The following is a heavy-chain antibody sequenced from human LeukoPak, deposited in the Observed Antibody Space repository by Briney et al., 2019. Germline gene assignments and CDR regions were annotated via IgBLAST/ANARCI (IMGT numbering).Heavy chain of an antibody. V-gene: IGHV4-39*07. CDR1: GGSISSSSYY. D-gene: IGHD6-19*01. CDR3: ARAETYSSDWYDPFFDY. J-gene: IGHJ4*02. Sequence: SETLSLTCTVSGGSISSSSYYWGWIRQPPGKGLEWIGSLYHSGSSYYNPSLKSRATISVDTSKNHFSLKLRSVTAADTAVYYCARAETYSSDWYDPFFDYWGQGTLVTVSS. CDR2: LYHSGSS.